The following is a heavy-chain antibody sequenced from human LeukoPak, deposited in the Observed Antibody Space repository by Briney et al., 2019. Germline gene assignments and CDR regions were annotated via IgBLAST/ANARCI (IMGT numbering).Heavy chain of an antibody. D-gene: IGHD3-10*01. V-gene: IGHV1-8*01. CDR3: ARGGLGITMVRGVKDGMDV. CDR2: MNPNSGNT. Sequence: ASVKVSCKASGYTFTSYDINWVRQATGQGLEWMGWMNPNSGNTGYAQKFQGRVTMTRNTSISTAYMELSSQRSEDTAVYYCARGGLGITMVRGVKDGMDVWGQGTTVTVSS. J-gene: IGHJ6*02. CDR1: GYTFTSYD.